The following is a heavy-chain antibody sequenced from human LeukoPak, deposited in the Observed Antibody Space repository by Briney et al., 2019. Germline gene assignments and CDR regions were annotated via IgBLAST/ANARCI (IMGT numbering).Heavy chain of an antibody. CDR2: ISDSGNT. CDR3: ASTTYYYDTSGYGEYFQH. CDR1: NGSISSYY. Sequence: SETLSLTCTVSNGSISSYYWSWIRQPPGKGLAWIGYISDSGNTNYNPSLKSRVTISLDTSKNLFSLKLSSVTAADTAVYYCASTTYYYDTSGYGEYFQHWGQGTLVTVSS. J-gene: IGHJ1*01. D-gene: IGHD3-22*01. V-gene: IGHV4-59*01.